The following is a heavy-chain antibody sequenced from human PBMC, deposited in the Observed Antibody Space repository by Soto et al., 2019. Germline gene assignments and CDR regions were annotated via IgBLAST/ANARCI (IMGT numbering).Heavy chain of an antibody. J-gene: IGHJ5*02. CDR3: ARDRGYCSGGSCYEWFDP. CDR2: IYYSGST. V-gene: IGHV4-61*01. Sequence: SETLSLTCTVSGGSVSSVSYYWSWIRQPPGKGLEWIGYIYYSGSTNYNPSLKSRVTISVDTSKNQFSLKLSSVTAADTAVYYCARDRGYCSGGSCYEWFDPWGQGTLVTVSS. D-gene: IGHD2-15*01. CDR1: GGSVSSVSYY.